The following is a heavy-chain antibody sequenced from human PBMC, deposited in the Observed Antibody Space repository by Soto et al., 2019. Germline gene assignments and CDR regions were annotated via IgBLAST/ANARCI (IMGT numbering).Heavy chain of an antibody. CDR1: GGSISSYY. CDR2: IYTSGST. V-gene: IGHV4-4*07. Sequence: SETLSLTCTVSGGSISSYYWSWIRQPAGKGLEWIGRIYTSGSTNYNPSLKSRVTMSVDTSKNQFSLKLSSVTAADTAVYYCARYSSSPHVGYYYGMDVWGQGTTVTVSS. CDR3: ARYSSSPHVGYYYGMDV. D-gene: IGHD6-6*01. J-gene: IGHJ6*02.